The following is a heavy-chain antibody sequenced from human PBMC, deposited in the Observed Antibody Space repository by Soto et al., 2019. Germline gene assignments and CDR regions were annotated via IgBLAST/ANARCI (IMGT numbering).Heavy chain of an antibody. Sequence: SHTHSLTCVISGDSVSSNSAGWNWIRQSPSRGLEWLGRTFYRSKWYNDYAVSLKGRISINADTSKNQSSLQLNSVTPEDTAVYSCPRGEFCEAQDKHGMDLWGQGTALPLS. CDR1: GDSVSSNSAG. CDR3: PRGEFCEAQDKHGMDL. J-gene: IGHJ6*02. V-gene: IGHV6-1*01. D-gene: IGHD3-9*01. CDR2: TFYRSKWYN.